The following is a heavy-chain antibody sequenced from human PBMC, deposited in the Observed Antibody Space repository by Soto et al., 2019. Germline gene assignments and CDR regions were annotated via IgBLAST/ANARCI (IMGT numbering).Heavy chain of an antibody. V-gene: IGHV3-74*01. CDR3: ASQGYCSGGTCGAY. Sequence: EVQLVESGGGLVQPGGSLRLSCAASGFTFSSYWMHWVRQVPGKGLVWVSRVNSDGRSTGYADSVKGRFTISRDNAKNMLYLQMSSLRADDTAVYYCASQGYCSGGTCGAYWGQGTLVTVSS. J-gene: IGHJ4*02. D-gene: IGHD2-15*01. CDR2: VNSDGRST. CDR1: GFTFSSYW.